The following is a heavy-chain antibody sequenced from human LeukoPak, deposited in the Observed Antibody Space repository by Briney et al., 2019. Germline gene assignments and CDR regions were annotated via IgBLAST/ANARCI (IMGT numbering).Heavy chain of an antibody. D-gene: IGHD6-6*01. Sequence: SETLSLTCTVSGGSISSYYWSWIRQPPGKGLEWIGYIYYSGSTNYNPSLKSRVTISVDTSKNQFSLKLSSVTAADTAVYYCAREQLATGDAFDIWGQGTMVTVSS. CDR1: GGSISSYY. J-gene: IGHJ3*02. V-gene: IGHV4-59*12. CDR3: AREQLATGDAFDI. CDR2: IYYSGST.